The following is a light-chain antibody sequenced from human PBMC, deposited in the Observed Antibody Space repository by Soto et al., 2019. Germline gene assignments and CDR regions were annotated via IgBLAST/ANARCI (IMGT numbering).Light chain of an antibody. CDR2: GAS. CDR1: QSISRY. V-gene: IGKV3-20*01. Sequence: TLLTESPGTLSLSKGERTRLSCRASQSISRYLAWYQQKPGQGPRLLIYGASSRATGTPDRFSGSGSGTDFTLTINRLEPEDFALYYCQQYGSSPPTFGQGTKVDIK. CDR3: QQYGSSPPT. J-gene: IGKJ1*01.